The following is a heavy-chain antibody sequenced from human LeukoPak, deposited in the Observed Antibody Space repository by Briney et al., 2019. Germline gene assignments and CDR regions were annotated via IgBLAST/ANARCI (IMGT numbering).Heavy chain of an antibody. V-gene: IGHV5-51*01. CDR2: IYPGDSDT. Sequence: GESLKISRKGSGYSFSRYWIAWVRQTPGKGLEWMGIIYPGDSDTRYSPSFQGQVSISADKSTSTAYLQWSSLKASDSAMYYCARLGGYDNYYYYGMDVWGKGTTVTVSS. J-gene: IGHJ6*04. CDR1: GYSFSRYW. D-gene: IGHD5-12*01. CDR3: ARLGGYDNYYYYGMDV.